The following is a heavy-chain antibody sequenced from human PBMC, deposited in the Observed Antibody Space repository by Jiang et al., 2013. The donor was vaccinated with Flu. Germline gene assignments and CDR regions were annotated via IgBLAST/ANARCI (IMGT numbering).Heavy chain of an antibody. CDR3: ARTPNYYETAFDI. CDR2: INHSGST. D-gene: IGHD3-22*01. CDR1: GGSFSGYY. Sequence: LLKPSETLSLTCAVYGGSFSGYYWSWIRQPPGKGLEWIGEINHSGSTNYNPSLKSRVTISVDTSKNQFSLKLSSVTAADTAVYYCARTPNYYETAFDIWGQGTMVTVSS. J-gene: IGHJ3*02. V-gene: IGHV4-34*01.